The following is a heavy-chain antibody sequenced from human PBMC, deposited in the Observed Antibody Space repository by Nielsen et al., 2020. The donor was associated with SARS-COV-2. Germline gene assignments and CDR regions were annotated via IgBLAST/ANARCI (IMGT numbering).Heavy chain of an antibody. V-gene: IGHV1-2*04. D-gene: IGHD2-8*01. CDR2: INPNSGGT. Sequence: WVRQAPGQGLEWMGWINPNSGGTNYAQKFQGWVTMTRDTSISTAYMELSRLRSDDTAVYYCARGYCTNGVCYDYWGQGTPVTVSS. CDR3: ARGYCTNGVCYDY. J-gene: IGHJ4*02.